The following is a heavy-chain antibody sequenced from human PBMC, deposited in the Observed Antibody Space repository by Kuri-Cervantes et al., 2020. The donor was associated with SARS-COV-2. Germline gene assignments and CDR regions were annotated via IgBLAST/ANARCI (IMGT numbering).Heavy chain of an antibody. V-gene: IGHV1-69*13. CDR1: GGTFSSYA. J-gene: IGHJ5*02. D-gene: IGHD3-3*01. CDR2: IIPIFGTA. Sequence: SVKVSCKASGGTFSSYAISWVRQAPGQGLEWMGRIIPIFGTANYAQKFQGRVTITADESTSTAYMELSSLRSEDTAVYYCARVMKDYDFWSGYSEYQNWFDPWGQGTLVTVSS. CDR3: ARVMKDYDFWSGYSEYQNWFDP.